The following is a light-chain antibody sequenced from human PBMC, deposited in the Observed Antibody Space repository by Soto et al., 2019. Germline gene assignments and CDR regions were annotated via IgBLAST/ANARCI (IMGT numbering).Light chain of an antibody. J-gene: IGKJ4*01. CDR3: QQRSDWVS. CDR2: DAA. CDR1: QNVGNY. V-gene: IGKV3-11*01. Sequence: EIVLTQSPATLSLSPGERATLSCRASQNVGNYLLWYQQKSGQAPRLLIYDAATRATGIPARFGGSGSGTDFTLTISSLEPEDFAVYFCQQRSDWVSFGGGTKVEIK.